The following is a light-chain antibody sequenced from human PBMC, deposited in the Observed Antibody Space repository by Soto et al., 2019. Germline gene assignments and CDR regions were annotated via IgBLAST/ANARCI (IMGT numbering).Light chain of an antibody. V-gene: IGLV2-23*01. CDR1: SSDVGTYHL. Sequence: QSALTQPASVSGSPGQSITISCTGTSSDVGTYHLVSWYQQHPGKAPKLMIYEGTKRPSGVSNRFSASKSGNRASLTISGLQAEDEADYYCCSYAGSSLVVFGGGTKLTVL. CDR2: EGT. J-gene: IGLJ2*01. CDR3: CSYAGSSLVV.